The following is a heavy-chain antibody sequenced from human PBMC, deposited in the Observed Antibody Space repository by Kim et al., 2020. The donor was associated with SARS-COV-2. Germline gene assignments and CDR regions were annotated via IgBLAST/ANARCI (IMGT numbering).Heavy chain of an antibody. V-gene: IGHV4-34*01. CDR2: ITHSGST. CDR3: ARGAYSSGWYGNKNWFDP. Sequence: SETLSLTCAVYGGSFSGYYWSWIRQPPGKGLEWIGEITHSGSTKYNPSLKSRVTISVDTSKNQFSLKLSSVTAADTAVYYCARGAYSSGWYGNKNWFDPWGQGTLVTVSS. J-gene: IGHJ5*02. D-gene: IGHD6-19*01. CDR1: GGSFSGYY.